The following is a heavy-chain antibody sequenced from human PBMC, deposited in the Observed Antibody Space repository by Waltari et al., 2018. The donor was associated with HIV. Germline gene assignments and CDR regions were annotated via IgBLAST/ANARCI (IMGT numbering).Heavy chain of an antibody. V-gene: IGHV3-30*02. J-gene: IGHJ3*01. D-gene: IGHD3-16*01. Sequence: QVYVVESGGGVVQPVGSLRLSCTASGFNLKTSDIHWVRQAPGRGREWVAGLRFDGSQEYYGDSVKGRFIISRDNSKNAIFLEMTTLRLEDTAKYRCVKDEALGRDAIFDIWGQGTMVSVS. CDR1: GFNLKTSD. CDR2: LRFDGSQE. CDR3: VKDEALGRDAIFDI.